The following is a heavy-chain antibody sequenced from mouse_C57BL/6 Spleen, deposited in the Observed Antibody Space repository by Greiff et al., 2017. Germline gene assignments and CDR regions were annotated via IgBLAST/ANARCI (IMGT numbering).Heavy chain of an antibody. CDR2: IYPGDGDT. CDR1: GYAFSSSW. V-gene: IGHV1-82*01. D-gene: IGHD1-1*01. J-gene: IGHJ1*03. Sequence: VQLQQSGPELVKPGASVKISCKASGYAFSSSWMNWVKQRPGKGLEWIGRIYPGDGDTNYNGKFKGKATLTADKSSSTAYMQLSSLTSEDSAVYFCARLYGSSYWYFDVWGTGTTVTVSS. CDR3: ARLYGSSYWYFDV.